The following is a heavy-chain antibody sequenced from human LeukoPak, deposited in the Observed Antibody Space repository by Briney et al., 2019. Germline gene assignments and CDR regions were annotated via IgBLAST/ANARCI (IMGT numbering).Heavy chain of an antibody. CDR1: GFTVSSNY. Sequence: PGGSLRLSCAASGFTVSSNYMSWVRQAPGKGLEWVSVIYSGGSTYYADSVKGRFTISRDNSKNTLYLQMNSLRAEDTAVYYCASDNYYGSGSYRVPEPYYYYGMDVWGQGTTVTVSS. CDR3: ASDNYYGSGSYRVPEPYYYYGMDV. D-gene: IGHD3-10*01. CDR2: IYSGGST. J-gene: IGHJ6*02. V-gene: IGHV3-53*05.